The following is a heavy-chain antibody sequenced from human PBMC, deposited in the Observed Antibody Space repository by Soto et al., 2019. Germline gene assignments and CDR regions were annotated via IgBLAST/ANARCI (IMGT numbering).Heavy chain of an antibody. J-gene: IGHJ4*01. CDR1: GFTFSNAW. CDR3: TLSGXSSXXXYXXDY. CDR2: IKSKTDGGTT. V-gene: IGHV3-15*07. Sequence: PGGSLRLSCAASGFTFSNAWMNWVRQAPGKGLEWVGRIKSKTDGGTTDYAAPVKGRFTISRDDSKNTLYLQMNSLKTEDTAVYYCTLSGXSSXXXYXXDYWGQGTLVTXXS. D-gene: IGHD6-13*01.